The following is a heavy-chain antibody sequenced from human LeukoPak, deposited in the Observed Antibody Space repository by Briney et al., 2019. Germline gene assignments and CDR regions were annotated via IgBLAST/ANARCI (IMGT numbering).Heavy chain of an antibody. Sequence: SETLSLTCTVSGGSISSSSYYWGWIRQPPGRGREWIGSIYYSGSTYYNPSLKSRVTISVDTSKNQFSLKLSSVTAADTAVYYCARASRGYSYGYILGYYYYGMDVWGQGTTVTVSS. V-gene: IGHV4-39*07. CDR3: ARASRGYSYGYILGYYYYGMDV. J-gene: IGHJ6*02. CDR2: IYYSGST. D-gene: IGHD5-18*01. CDR1: GGSISSSSYY.